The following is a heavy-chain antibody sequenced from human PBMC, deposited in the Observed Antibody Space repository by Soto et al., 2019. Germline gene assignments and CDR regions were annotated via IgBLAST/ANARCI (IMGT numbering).Heavy chain of an antibody. J-gene: IGHJ6*03. Sequence: SETLSLTCTVSGGSISSYYWSWIRQPPGKGLEWIGYIYYSGSTNYNPSLKSRVTISVDTSKNQFSLKLSSVTAADTAVYYCAREVVAPDYYYYMDVWGKGTTVTVSS. D-gene: IGHD2-15*01. CDR3: AREVVAPDYYYYMDV. CDR1: GGSISSYY. CDR2: IYYSGST. V-gene: IGHV4-59*01.